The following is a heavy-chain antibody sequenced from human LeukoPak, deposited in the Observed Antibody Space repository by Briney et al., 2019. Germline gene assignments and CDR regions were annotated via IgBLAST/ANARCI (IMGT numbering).Heavy chain of an antibody. CDR3: AGGYCSGGSCPRVAY. CDR2: INSDGSST. Sequence: GGSLRLSCAASGFTFSSYWMRWVRQAPGKGLVWVSRINSDGSSTSYADSVKGRFTISRDNAKNTLYLQMNSLRAEDTAVYYCAGGYCSGGSCPRVAYWGQGTLVTVSS. J-gene: IGHJ4*02. D-gene: IGHD2-15*01. V-gene: IGHV3-74*01. CDR1: GFTFSSYW.